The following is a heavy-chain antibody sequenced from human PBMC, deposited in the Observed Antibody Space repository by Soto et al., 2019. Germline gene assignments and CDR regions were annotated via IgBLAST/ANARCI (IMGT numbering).Heavy chain of an antibody. Sequence: QVQLVESGGGVVQPGRSPRLSCAASGFTFSKYAMYWVRQAPGRGPEWVAVVSFDGNNRFHADSVRGRFTISRDNSKSTLFLQMDSLRVEDSAVYYCVRSFFYDSSGYHYGLFDHWGQGALVTVSS. V-gene: IGHV3-30*04. J-gene: IGHJ4*02. CDR2: VSFDGNNR. D-gene: IGHD3-22*01. CDR1: GFTFSKYA. CDR3: VRSFFYDSSGYHYGLFDH.